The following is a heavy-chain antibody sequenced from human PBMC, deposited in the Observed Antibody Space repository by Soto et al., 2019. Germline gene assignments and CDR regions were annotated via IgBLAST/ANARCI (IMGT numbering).Heavy chain of an antibody. J-gene: IGHJ4*02. D-gene: IGHD3-22*01. CDR1: GYTLIMYY. V-gene: IGHV1-46*01. CDR3: VRDYASDSGVHLDF. CDR2: INPSGGST. Sequence: ASVKVSCKASGYTLIMYYIHWMRQAPGQGLEWMGLINPSGGSTTYAQKFQGRVTMTRDTSTSTVYMELSSLISEDTAVYYCVRDYASDSGVHLDFWGQGALVTVSS.